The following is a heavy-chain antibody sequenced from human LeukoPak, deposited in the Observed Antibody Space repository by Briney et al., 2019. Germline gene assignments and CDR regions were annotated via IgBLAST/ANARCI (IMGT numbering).Heavy chain of an antibody. D-gene: IGHD2-21*02. CDR2: TSYDGSNK. V-gene: IGHV3-30*14. Sequence: GGSLRLSCAASEFTFSISAMHWVRQAAGKGLEWVAVTSYDGSNKNYADSVKGRFTISRDNSKNTLYLQMNSLRAEDTAVYYCASNIVVVTAPEENYWGQGTLVTVSS. CDR3: ASNIVVVTAPEENY. J-gene: IGHJ4*02. CDR1: EFTFSISA.